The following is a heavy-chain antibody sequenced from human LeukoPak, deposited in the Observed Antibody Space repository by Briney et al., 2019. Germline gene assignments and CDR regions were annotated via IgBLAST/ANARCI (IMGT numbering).Heavy chain of an antibody. Sequence: SETLSLTCTASGGSLSSSSYYWGWIRQPPGKGLEWIGSIYYSGSTYYNPSLKSRVTISVDTSKNQFSLNLSSVTAADTAVYYCASVYGSGSYEFDYWGQGTLVTVSS. J-gene: IGHJ4*02. CDR1: GGSLSSSSYY. V-gene: IGHV4-39*01. CDR2: IYYSGST. CDR3: ASVYGSGSYEFDY. D-gene: IGHD3-10*01.